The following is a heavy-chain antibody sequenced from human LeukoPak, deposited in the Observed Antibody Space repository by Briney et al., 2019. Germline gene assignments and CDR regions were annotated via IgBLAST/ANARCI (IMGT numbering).Heavy chain of an antibody. D-gene: IGHD6-13*01. CDR2: INSDGSST. J-gene: IGHJ3*02. CDR1: GFTFSSYW. CDR3: ARAGDSWYGEAFDI. Sequence: GGSLRLSCAASGFTFSSYWMHWVRQAPGKGLVWVSRINSDGSSTSYADSVKGRFTISRDNAKNTLYLQMNSLRAEDTAVYYCARAGDSWYGEAFDIWGQGTMVTVSS. V-gene: IGHV3-74*01.